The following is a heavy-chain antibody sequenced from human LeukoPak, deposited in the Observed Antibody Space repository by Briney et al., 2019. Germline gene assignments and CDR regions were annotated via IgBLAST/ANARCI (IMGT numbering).Heavy chain of an antibody. J-gene: IGHJ3*02. Sequence: SETLPLTCTVSGGSISSYYWSWIRQPAGKGLEWIGRIYTSGSTNYNPSLKSRVTMSVDTSKNQFSLKLSSVTAADTAVYYCARDHQIAVAGTGAFDIWGQGTMVTVSS. D-gene: IGHD6-19*01. CDR3: ARDHQIAVAGTGAFDI. CDR1: GGSISSYY. CDR2: IYTSGST. V-gene: IGHV4-4*07.